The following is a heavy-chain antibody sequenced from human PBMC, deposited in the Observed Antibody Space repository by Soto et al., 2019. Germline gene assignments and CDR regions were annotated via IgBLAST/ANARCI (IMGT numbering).Heavy chain of an antibody. CDR1: GFTFSSYA. D-gene: IGHD3-10*01. CDR3: ASAEKLLWFGELSGGY. J-gene: IGHJ4*02. CDR2: ISYDGSNK. Sequence: PGGSLRLSCAASGFTFSSYAMHWVRQAPGKGLEWVAVISYDGSNKYYADSVKGRFTISRDNSKNTLYLQMNSLRAEDTAVYYCASAEKLLWFGELSGGYWGQGTLVTVSS. V-gene: IGHV3-30-3*01.